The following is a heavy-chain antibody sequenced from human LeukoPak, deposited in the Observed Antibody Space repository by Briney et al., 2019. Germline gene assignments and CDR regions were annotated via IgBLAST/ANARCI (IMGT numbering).Heavy chain of an antibody. D-gene: IGHD3-22*01. J-gene: IGHJ4*02. Sequence: GGSLRLSCAASGFTFSSYAMSWVRQAPGKGLEWVSAISGSGGSTYYADSVKGRFTISRDNSKNTLYLQMNSPRAEDTAVYYCARDSSGYYEFDYWGQGTLVTVSS. CDR1: GFTFSSYA. V-gene: IGHV3-23*01. CDR2: ISGSGGST. CDR3: ARDSSGYYEFDY.